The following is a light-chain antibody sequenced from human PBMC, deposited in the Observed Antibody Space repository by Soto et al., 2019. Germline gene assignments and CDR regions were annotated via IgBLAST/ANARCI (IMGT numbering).Light chain of an antibody. CDR3: QQYGSSPIT. Sequence: EIVLTQSPGTLSLSPGEIATLSCRASQSVSSSYLAWDQHKPGQAPRLVIYGASSRATGIPDRFSGSGSGTDFTLTISRLEPEDFAVYYCQQYGSSPITFGQGTRLEIK. CDR1: QSVSSSY. CDR2: GAS. V-gene: IGKV3-20*01. J-gene: IGKJ5*01.